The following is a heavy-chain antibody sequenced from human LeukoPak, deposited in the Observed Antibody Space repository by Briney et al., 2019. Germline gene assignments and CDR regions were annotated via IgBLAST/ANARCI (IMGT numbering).Heavy chain of an antibody. V-gene: IGHV1-18*01. CDR2: ISAYNGNT. Sequence: ASVKVSCKASSYTFTSYGISWVRQAPGQGLEWMGWISAYNGNTNYAQKLQGRVTMTTDTSTSTAYMELRSLRSDDTAVYYCARSTLRRDYFDYWGQGTLVTVSS. CDR1: SYTFTSYG. CDR3: ARSTLRRDYFDY. D-gene: IGHD2-2*01. J-gene: IGHJ4*02.